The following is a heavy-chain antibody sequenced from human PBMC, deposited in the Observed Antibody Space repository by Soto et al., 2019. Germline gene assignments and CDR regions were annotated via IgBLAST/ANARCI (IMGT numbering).Heavy chain of an antibody. CDR3: AAEVGFGPLFDY. J-gene: IGHJ4*02. V-gene: IGHV4-31*03. CDR1: GDSISSGGYY. Sequence: QVQLQESGPGLVKPSQTLSLTCTVSGDSISSGGYYWSWIRQHPGKGLEWIGYIYYSGSTYYNPSLQSRVTISVDTSKNQFSLKLSSVTAADTAVYYCAAEVGFGPLFDYWGQGTLVTVSS. CDR2: IYYSGST. D-gene: IGHD3-3*01.